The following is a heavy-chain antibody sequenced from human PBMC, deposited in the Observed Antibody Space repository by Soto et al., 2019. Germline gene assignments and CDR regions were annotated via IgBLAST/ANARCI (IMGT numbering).Heavy chain of an antibody. Sequence: SETLSLTCAVNGGSLSGYYWSWIRQSPGKGLEWIGEINHRGSSDYNPSLKSRVTLSIDASMNHVTLELTSVTAADTAVYYCARSDNRNSLYGMDVWGQGTTVTVSS. CDR1: GGSLSGYY. J-gene: IGHJ6*02. CDR3: ARSDNRNSLYGMDV. D-gene: IGHD1-7*01. CDR2: INHRGSS. V-gene: IGHV4-34*01.